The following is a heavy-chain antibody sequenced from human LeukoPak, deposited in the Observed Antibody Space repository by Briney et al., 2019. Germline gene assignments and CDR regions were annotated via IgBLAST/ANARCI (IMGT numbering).Heavy chain of an antibody. CDR3: ARDTAMVPRPFDY. CDR2: ISGSGGST. CDR1: GFTFTNCA. Sequence: GGSLRLSCAASGFTFTNCAMSWVRQAPGKGLEWVSGISGSGGSTYYADSVKGRFTISRDNSKNTLYLQMNSLRAEDTAVYYCARDTAMVPRPFDYWGQGTLVTVSS. V-gene: IGHV3-23*01. D-gene: IGHD5-18*01. J-gene: IGHJ4*02.